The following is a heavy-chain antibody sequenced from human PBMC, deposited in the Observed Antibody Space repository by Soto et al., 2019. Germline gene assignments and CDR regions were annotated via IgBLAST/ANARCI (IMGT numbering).Heavy chain of an antibody. D-gene: IGHD3-22*01. V-gene: IGHV4-34*01. CDR2: INHSGGT. CDR3: ARGSVDAVDGSGFYEY. CDR1: GGSFSAYY. Sequence: SETLSLTCAAYGGSFSAYYWSWVRQPPGKGLEWIGEINHSGGTSYNPSLKSRVTISVDTSTSQFSLKLTSVTAADRAVYYCARGSVDAVDGSGFYEYWGQGTLVTVSS. J-gene: IGHJ4*02.